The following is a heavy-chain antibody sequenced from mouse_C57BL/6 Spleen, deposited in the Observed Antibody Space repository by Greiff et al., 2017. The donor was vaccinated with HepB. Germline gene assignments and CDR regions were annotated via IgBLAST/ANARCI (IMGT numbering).Heavy chain of an antibody. CDR1: GFTFSDYG. CDR3: ARTTMMRYWYFDV. D-gene: IGHD2-4*01. V-gene: IGHV5-17*01. J-gene: IGHJ1*03. CDR2: ISSGSSTI. Sequence: EVMLVESGGGLVKPGGSLKLSCAASGFTFSDYGMHWVRQAPEKGLEWVAYISSGSSTIYYADTVKGRFTISRDNAKNTLFLQMTSLRSEDTAMYYCARTTMMRYWYFDVWGTGTTVTVSS.